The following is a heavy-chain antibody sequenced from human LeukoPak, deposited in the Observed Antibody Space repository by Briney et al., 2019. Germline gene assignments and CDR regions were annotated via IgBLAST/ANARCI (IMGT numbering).Heavy chain of an antibody. J-gene: IGHJ4*02. V-gene: IGHV4-59*08. CDR2: IYYSGST. CDR1: GGSISSYY. Sequence: SETLSLTCTVSGGSISSYYWSWIRQPPGKGLEWIGYIYYSGSTNYNPSLKSRVTISVHTSKNQFSLKLSSVTAADTAVYYCATLGQARGYSYGPVDYWGQGSLVTVSS. CDR3: ATLGQARGYSYGPVDY. D-gene: IGHD5-18*01.